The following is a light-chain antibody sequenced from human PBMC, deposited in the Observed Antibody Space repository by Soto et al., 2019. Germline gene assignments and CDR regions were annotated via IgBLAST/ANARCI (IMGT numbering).Light chain of an antibody. V-gene: IGKV1D-12*01. J-gene: IGKJ5*01. Sequence: DIQMTQSPSSVSASVGDRVTITCRASQGINNWLAWYQQKPGKAPKLLIYAASNLQSGVPSRFSGSGSGTDFTLTISSLQPEDFATYFCQQANSFPITFGHGTRLAIK. CDR1: QGINNW. CDR2: AAS. CDR3: QQANSFPIT.